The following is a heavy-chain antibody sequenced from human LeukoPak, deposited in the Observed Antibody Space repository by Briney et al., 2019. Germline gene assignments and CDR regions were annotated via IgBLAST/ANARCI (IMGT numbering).Heavy chain of an antibody. J-gene: IGHJ4*02. D-gene: IGHD4-11*01. Sequence: ASVKVCCKASGSTFTDYGIIWVRQAPGQRLQWLGWISAYNGKTNYAQKLQGRVTMTTDPATSTVYMEVRSRRSDDTAVYYFARAETTLLLDYWGQGTLVTVSS. CDR1: GSTFTDYG. CDR2: ISAYNGKT. V-gene: IGHV1-18*01. CDR3: ARAETTLLLDY.